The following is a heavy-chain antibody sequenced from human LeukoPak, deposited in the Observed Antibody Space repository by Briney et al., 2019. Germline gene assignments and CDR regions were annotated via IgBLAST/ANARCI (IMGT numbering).Heavy chain of an antibody. CDR1: GFIFSHYG. CDR3: ARDAQRGFDYSNSLKY. D-gene: IGHD4-11*01. CDR2: IWSDGSNR. J-gene: IGHJ4*01. V-gene: IGHV3-33*01. Sequence: GKSLRLSCEASGFIFSHYGMHWVRQAPGKGLQWVAVIWSDGSNRFYAGSVKGRFTISRDNSQNTVFLQMDSLRAEDTAMYYCARDAQRGFDYSNSLKYWGHGTLVTVSS.